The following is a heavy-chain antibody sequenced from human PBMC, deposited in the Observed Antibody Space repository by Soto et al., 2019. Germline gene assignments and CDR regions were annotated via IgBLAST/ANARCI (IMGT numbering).Heavy chain of an antibody. V-gene: IGHV1-8*01. CDR2: MNPNSGNT. J-gene: IGHJ4*02. D-gene: IGHD6-13*01. CDR1: GYTFTDYD. Sequence: QVQLVQSGAEVKKPGASVKVSCKASGYTFTDYDINWVRQAPGQGLEWMGWMNPNSGNTAYAQKCQGRVTLTRHASINTAYMELSSLASEDTAVYFCTRGFSSYSDFWGQGTLVTVSS. CDR3: TRGFSSYSDF.